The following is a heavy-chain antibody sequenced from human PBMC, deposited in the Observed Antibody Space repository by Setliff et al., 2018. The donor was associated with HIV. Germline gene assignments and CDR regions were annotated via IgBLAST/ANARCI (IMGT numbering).Heavy chain of an antibody. Sequence: GGSLRLSCSASEFTNFWMAWVRQAPGKGLMWVSRISSDGRYTDYADSVKGRFTVSRDSAKNTLSLQTDSLRPDDTAVYYCVRGKQNGVATYGLDIWGQGTMVTVSS. CDR2: ISSDGRYT. J-gene: IGHJ3*02. CDR3: VRGKQNGVATYGLDI. D-gene: IGHD2-8*01. CDR1: EFTNFW. V-gene: IGHV3-74*01.